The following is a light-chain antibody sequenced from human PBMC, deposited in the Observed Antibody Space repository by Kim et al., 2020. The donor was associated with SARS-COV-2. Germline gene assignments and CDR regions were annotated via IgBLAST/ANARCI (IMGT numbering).Light chain of an antibody. V-gene: IGKV1-39*01. CDR3: QQSYSTPPMYT. Sequence: DIQMTQSPSSLSASVGDRVTITCRASQSINSYLIWYQQKPGKAPKFLIYAASSLQSGVPPRFSGSGSGTDFTLTISSLQPEDFATYYCQQSYSTPPMYTFGQGTKLEI. J-gene: IGKJ2*01. CDR1: QSINSY. CDR2: AAS.